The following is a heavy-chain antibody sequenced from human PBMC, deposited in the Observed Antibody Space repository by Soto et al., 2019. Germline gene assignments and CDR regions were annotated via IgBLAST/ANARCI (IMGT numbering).Heavy chain of an antibody. CDR2: ISSSGSTI. D-gene: IGHD6-19*01. CDR1: GFTFSSYY. V-gene: IGHV3-11*01. J-gene: IGHJ4*02. CDR3: ARDSVSYSSGWYIDY. Sequence: GGSLRLSCAASGFTFSSYYMSWIRQAPGKGLEWVSYISSSGSTIYYADSVKGRFTISRDNAKNSLYLQMNSLRAEDTAVYYCARDSVSYSSGWYIDYWGQGTLVTVSS.